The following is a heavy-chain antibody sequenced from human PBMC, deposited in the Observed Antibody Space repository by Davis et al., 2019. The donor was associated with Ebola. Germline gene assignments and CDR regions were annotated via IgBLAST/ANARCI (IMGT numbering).Heavy chain of an antibody. CDR2: ISCSGSTI. CDR3: ARDLKGGQWLVYYYYGMDV. CDR1: GFTFSSYE. V-gene: IGHV3-48*03. D-gene: IGHD6-19*01. Sequence: GGSLRLSCAASGFTFSSYEMNWVRQAPGKGLEWVSYISCSGSTIYYADSVKGRFTISRDNAKNSLYLQMNSLRAEDTAVYYCARDLKGGQWLVYYYYGMDVWGQGTTVTVSS. J-gene: IGHJ6*02.